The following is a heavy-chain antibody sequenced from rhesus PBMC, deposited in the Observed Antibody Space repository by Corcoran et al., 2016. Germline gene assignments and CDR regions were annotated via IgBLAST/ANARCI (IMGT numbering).Heavy chain of an antibody. CDR3: TRAVNSGSWNGADY. V-gene: IGHV1-70*01. D-gene: IGHD6-25*01. CDR1: GYIFTSYV. CDR2: IHPGYGST. J-gene: IGHJ4*01. Sequence: QEQLVQSGAEVKKPGASVKVSCKASGYIFTSYVISWLRQAPGQGFEWMGGIHPGYGSTRYAQKFQGRVTITSDMSTSTVYMELSSLRSEDTAVYYCTRAVNSGSWNGADYWGQGVLVTVSS.